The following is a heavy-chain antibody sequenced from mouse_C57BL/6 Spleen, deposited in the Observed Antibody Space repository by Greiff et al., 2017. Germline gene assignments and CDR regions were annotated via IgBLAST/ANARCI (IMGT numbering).Heavy chain of an antibody. J-gene: IGHJ1*03. CDR1: GFSLSTFGMG. D-gene: IGHD1-1*01. Sequence: QVQLKESGPGILQPSQTLSLTCSFSGFSLSTFGMGVGWIRQPSGKGLEWLAHIWWDDDKYYNPALKSRLTISKDTSKNQVFLKIANVDTADTATYYCARNYYGIYWYFDVWGTGTTVTVSS. CDR2: IWWDDDK. CDR3: ARNYYGIYWYFDV. V-gene: IGHV8-8*01.